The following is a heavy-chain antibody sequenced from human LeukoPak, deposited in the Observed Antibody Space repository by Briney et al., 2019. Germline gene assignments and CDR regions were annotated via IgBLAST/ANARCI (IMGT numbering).Heavy chain of an antibody. J-gene: IGHJ4*02. CDR2: ISGSAGTT. CDR1: GFTFSSYA. V-gene: IGHV3-23*01. CDR3: AKDRGSSTSCPDY. Sequence: GGSLRLSCAASGFTFSSYAMSWVRQAPGKGLEWVSTISGSAGTTYYADSVKGRFTISRDNSKNTLYLQMNSLRAEDTAVYYCAKDRGSSTSCPDYWGQGTLVTVSS. D-gene: IGHD2-2*01.